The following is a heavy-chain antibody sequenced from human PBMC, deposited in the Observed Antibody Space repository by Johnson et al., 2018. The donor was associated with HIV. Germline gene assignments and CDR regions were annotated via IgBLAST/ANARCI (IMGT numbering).Heavy chain of an antibody. CDR1: GITVSSNY. CDR2: LFSVGNT. D-gene: IGHD1-26*01. V-gene: IGHV3-66*01. Sequence: VQLVESGGALVQPGGSLRLSCAASGITVSSNYMSWVRQAPGKGLEWVSVLFSVGNTHYTDSVRGPFPISRDNSKHTLYLQMNSLRAEDTAVYYCAKGMGELLRIDAFDIWGQGTMVTVSS. J-gene: IGHJ3*02. CDR3: AKGMGELLRIDAFDI.